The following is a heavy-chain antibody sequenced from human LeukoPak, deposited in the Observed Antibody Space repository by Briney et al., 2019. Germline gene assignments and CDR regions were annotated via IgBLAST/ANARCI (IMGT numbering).Heavy chain of an antibody. D-gene: IGHD3-10*01. Sequence: PSETLSLTCTVSGRSISSSSYYWGWIRQAPGKGLEWIVSIYYSGSTDYNPYLKSRVTISVDTSKNHYSLNLSSVTAADTAVYYCARQLVRVVISDFDHWGQGTLVTVSS. J-gene: IGHJ5*02. CDR2: IYYSGST. V-gene: IGHV4-39*01. CDR3: ARQLVRVVISDFDH. CDR1: GRSISSSSYY.